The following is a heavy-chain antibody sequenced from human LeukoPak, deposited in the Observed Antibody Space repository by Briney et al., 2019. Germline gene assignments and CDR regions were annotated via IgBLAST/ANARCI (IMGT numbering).Heavy chain of an antibody. CDR1: GGSISSYY. J-gene: IGHJ5*02. V-gene: IGHV4-59*08. CDR2: IYYSGST. Sequence: SETLSLTCTVSGGSISSYYWTWIRQPPGKGLEWIGYIYYSGSTKYNPSLKSRVTMSVDTSKNRFSLKLSSVTAADTAAYYCARHRGYCSSTSCSYNWFDPWGQGTLVTVSS. D-gene: IGHD2-2*03. CDR3: ARHRGYCSSTSCSYNWFDP.